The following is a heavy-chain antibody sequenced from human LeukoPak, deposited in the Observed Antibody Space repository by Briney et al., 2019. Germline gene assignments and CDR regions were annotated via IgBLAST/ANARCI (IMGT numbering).Heavy chain of an antibody. CDR1: GFTFSDYF. CDR2: ISGSGGST. CDR3: AKDQYGSGSYYDAFDI. D-gene: IGHD3-10*01. J-gene: IGHJ3*02. Sequence: GGSLRLSCATSGFTFSDYFMSWIRQAPGKGLEWVSAISGSGGSTYYADSVKGRFTISRDNSKNTLYLQMNSLRAEDTAVYYCAKDQYGSGSYYDAFDIWGQGTMVTVSS. V-gene: IGHV3-23*01.